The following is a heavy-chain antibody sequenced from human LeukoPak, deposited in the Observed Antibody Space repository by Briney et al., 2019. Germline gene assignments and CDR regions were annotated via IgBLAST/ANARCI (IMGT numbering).Heavy chain of an antibody. Sequence: VASVKVSCKVSGYTLTELSMHWVRQAPGKGLAWMGGFDPEDGETIYAQKFQGRVTMTEDTSTDTAYMELSSLRSEDTAVYYCATAFGGYSYGSLWFDPWGQGTLVTVSS. CDR3: ATAFGGYSYGSLWFDP. CDR1: GYTLTELS. V-gene: IGHV1-24*01. CDR2: FDPEDGET. J-gene: IGHJ5*02. D-gene: IGHD5-18*01.